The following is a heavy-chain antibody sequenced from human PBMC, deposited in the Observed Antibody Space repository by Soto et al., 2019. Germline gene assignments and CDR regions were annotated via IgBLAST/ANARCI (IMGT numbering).Heavy chain of an antibody. V-gene: IGHV3-30-3*01. Sequence: GGSLRLSCAASGFTFSSYAMHWVRQAPGKGLEWVAVISYDGSNKYYADSVKGRFTISRDNSKNTMYLQMNSLRAEDTAVHYWARGAWEATRVGCMDFWGQGTLVTVSS. D-gene: IGHD1-26*01. CDR2: ISYDGSNK. CDR3: ARGAWEATRVGCMDF. CDR1: GFTFSSYA. J-gene: IGHJ4*02.